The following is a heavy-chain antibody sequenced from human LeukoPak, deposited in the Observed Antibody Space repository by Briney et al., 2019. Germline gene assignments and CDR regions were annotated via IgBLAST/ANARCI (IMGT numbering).Heavy chain of an antibody. V-gene: IGHV7-4-1*02. CDR2: INTNTGNP. CDR3: ARRDAELLSFYYYNMDV. D-gene: IGHD2/OR15-2a*01. J-gene: IGHJ6*02. CDR1: GYTSTSYA. Sequence: GASVKVSCKASGYTSTSYAMNWVRQAPGQGLEWMGWINTNTGNPTYAQGFTGRFVFTLDTSVSTAYLQISSLKAEDTAVYYCARRDAELLSFYYYNMDVWGQGTTVTVSS.